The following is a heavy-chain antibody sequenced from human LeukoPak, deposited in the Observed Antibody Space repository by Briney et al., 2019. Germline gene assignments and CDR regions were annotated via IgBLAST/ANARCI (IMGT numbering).Heavy chain of an antibody. CDR2: IKQDGSEK. Sequence: GSLRLSCAASGFTFSRFWMSWVRQAPGKGLEWVANIKQDGSEKDYVDSVKGRFTISRDNAKNSLYLQMNSLRAEDTAVYYCAREYSDVVVVMAISTAFDIWGQGTMVTVSS. J-gene: IGHJ3*02. D-gene: IGHD2-21*01. CDR1: GFTFSRFW. CDR3: AREYSDVVVVMAISTAFDI. V-gene: IGHV3-7*01.